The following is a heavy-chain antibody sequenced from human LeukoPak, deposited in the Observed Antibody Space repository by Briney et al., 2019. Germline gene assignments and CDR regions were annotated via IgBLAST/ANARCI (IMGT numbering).Heavy chain of an antibody. CDR3: GRFTRSGDSVY. CDR2: IKQDGSEK. V-gene: IGHV3-7*04. D-gene: IGHD7-27*01. J-gene: IGHJ4*02. CDR1: GFTVSSYW. Sequence: GGSLRLSCAASGFTVSSYWMSWVRQAPGKGLEWVANIKQDGSEKQYVDSVKGRFAISRDNAENSLYLQMNSLKAEDTAVYYCGRFTRSGDSVYWGQGTLVTVSS.